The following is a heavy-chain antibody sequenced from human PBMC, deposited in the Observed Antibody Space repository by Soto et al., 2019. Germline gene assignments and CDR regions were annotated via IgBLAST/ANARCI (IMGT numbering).Heavy chain of an antibody. D-gene: IGHD2-15*01. J-gene: IGHJ4*02. CDR3: ARLIHCFSASGHCDY. CDR1: GGSISSSSYY. Sequence: QLQLQESGPGLVKPSETLSLTCTVSGGSISSSSYYWAWVRQPPGKGPEWIGSINDSGTTYYKSSLKSRVTRSVDMSKDQVSLKLGSVTAAGASVLYCARLIHCFSASGHCDYWGQGSLVAVSS. V-gene: IGHV4-39*01. CDR2: INDSGTT.